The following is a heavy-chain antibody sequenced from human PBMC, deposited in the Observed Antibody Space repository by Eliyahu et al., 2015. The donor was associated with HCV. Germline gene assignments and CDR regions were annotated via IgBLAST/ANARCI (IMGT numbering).Heavy chain of an antibody. J-gene: IGHJ5*02. V-gene: IGHV4-4*07. CDR2: IYARGST. Sequence: QVQLQESGPGLVKPSETLSLTCTVSGASFSKYYWSWIRQPAGKGLEWIGHIYARGSTNYNPSLKSRVTMSVDASNNQFSLKLSSVTAADTAVYYCAGGYGSGLAWGQGTLVTVSS. D-gene: IGHD3-10*01. CDR1: GASFSKYY. CDR3: AGGYGSGLA.